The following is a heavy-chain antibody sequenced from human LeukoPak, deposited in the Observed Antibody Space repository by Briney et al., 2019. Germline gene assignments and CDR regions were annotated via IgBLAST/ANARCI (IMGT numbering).Heavy chain of an antibody. CDR3: ARDREYYGMDV. D-gene: IGHD1-26*01. Sequence: GGSLRLSCAASGFTFSDYYMSWIRQAPGKGLEWVSYLSSSGSNIYYADSVKGRFTISRDNAKNSLYLQMNSLRAEDTAVYYCARDREYYGMDVWGQGTTVTVSS. V-gene: IGHV3-11*01. CDR2: LSSSGSNI. J-gene: IGHJ6*02. CDR1: GFTFSDYY.